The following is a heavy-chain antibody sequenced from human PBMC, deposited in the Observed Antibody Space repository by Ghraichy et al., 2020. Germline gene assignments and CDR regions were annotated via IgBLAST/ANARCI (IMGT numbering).Heavy chain of an antibody. J-gene: IGHJ4*02. Sequence: SQTLSLTCAISGDSVSSTSAIWNWIRQSPSRGLEWLGRTYYRTKWYDDYAVSVRSRITVNPDTSRNQFSLQLNSGTPEDTAVYYCARGGSGYNAGRFDYWGQGILVTVSS. V-gene: IGHV6-1*01. CDR3: ARGGSGYNAGRFDY. CDR2: TYYRTKWYD. D-gene: IGHD1-14*01. CDR1: GDSVSSTSAI.